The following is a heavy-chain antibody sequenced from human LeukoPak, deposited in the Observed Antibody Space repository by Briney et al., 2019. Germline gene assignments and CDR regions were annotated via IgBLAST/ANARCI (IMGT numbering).Heavy chain of an antibody. CDR3: ARDWTAAAGYNWFDP. J-gene: IGHJ5*02. Sequence: SVKLSCKSSGYTFTSYGISWVRQAPGQGLEWMGGIIPIFGTANYAQKFQGRVTITADESTSTAYMELSSLRSEDTAVYYCARDWTAAAGYNWFDPWGQGTLVTVSS. CDR2: IIPIFGTA. D-gene: IGHD6-13*01. V-gene: IGHV1-69*13. CDR1: GYTFTSYG.